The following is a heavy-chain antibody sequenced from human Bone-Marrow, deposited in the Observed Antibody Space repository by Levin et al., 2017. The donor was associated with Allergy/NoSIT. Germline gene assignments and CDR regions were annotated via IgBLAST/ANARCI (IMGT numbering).Heavy chain of an antibody. D-gene: IGHD6-13*01. CDR3: AKAGAASWYHY. J-gene: IGHJ4*02. V-gene: IGHV3-23*01. CDR2: INQSGATT. Sequence: GGSRRLSCAASGFTFSGYTMGWVRQAPGKGLEWVSDINQSGATTYYADSVKGRFTISRDNSRNTLYLQMNSLRADDTAVYYCAKAGAASWYHYWGQGTLVTVSS. CDR1: GFTFSGYT.